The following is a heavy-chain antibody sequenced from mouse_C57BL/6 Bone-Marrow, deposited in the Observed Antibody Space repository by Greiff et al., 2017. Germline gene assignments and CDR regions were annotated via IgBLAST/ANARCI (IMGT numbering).Heavy chain of an antibody. CDR3: AIGGPYYGNCAWFAY. J-gene: IGHJ3*01. CDR1: GYTFTSYW. Sequence: QVQLQQSGAELVKPGASVKLSCKASGYTFTSYWMHWVKQRPGQGLEWIGMIHPNSGSTNYNEKSKSKATLTVDKSSRTAYMQLSSLTSEDSAVYYCAIGGPYYGNCAWFAYWGQGTLVTVSA. V-gene: IGHV1-64*01. D-gene: IGHD2-10*01. CDR2: IHPNSGST.